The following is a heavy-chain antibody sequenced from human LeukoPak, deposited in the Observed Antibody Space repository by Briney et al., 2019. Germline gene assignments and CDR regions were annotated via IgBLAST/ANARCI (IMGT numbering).Heavy chain of an antibody. J-gene: IGHJ4*02. CDR2: ISYDGSNK. CDR3: AKGELGMRED. CDR1: GFTFRSFW. Sequence: GGSLRLSCSGFGFTFRSFWMGWVRQAPGKGLEWVAVISYDGSNKYYADSVKGRFTISRDNSKNTPYLQMNSLRAEDTAVYYCAKGELGMREDWGQGTLVTVSS. V-gene: IGHV3-30*18. D-gene: IGHD7-27*01.